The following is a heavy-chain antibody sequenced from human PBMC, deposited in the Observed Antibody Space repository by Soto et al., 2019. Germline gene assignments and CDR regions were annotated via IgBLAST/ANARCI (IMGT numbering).Heavy chain of an antibody. D-gene: IGHD6-19*01. Sequence: EVLLVESGGDLVQPGGSLRLSCAASGFTFSTYSMNWVRQAPGKGLEWVSYISSTSGTIYYADSVKGRFTVSRDNAKNSLNLQMNSLRDEDTAVYYCARGKWLDLDYGGQGTLVTVSS. J-gene: IGHJ4*02. CDR1: GFTFSTYS. CDR2: ISSTSGTI. CDR3: ARGKWLDLDY. V-gene: IGHV3-48*02.